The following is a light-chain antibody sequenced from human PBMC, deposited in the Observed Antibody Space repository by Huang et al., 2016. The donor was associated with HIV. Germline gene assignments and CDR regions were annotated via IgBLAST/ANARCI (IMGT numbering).Light chain of an antibody. V-gene: IGKV3-15*01. CDR1: QSIGDN. CDR3: HQYNNWPPAWT. Sequence: EIVVTQSPATVSVSPGERATLSCRASQSIGDNVAWYQHKPGQAPKLLLYGASMRATGIPARFSGSGSGTEFTLTISSLQSEDFAVYYCHQYNNWPPAWTFGQGTKVEIK. CDR2: GAS. J-gene: IGKJ1*01.